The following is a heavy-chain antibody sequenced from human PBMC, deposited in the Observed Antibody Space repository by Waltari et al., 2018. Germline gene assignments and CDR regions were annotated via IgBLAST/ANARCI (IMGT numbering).Heavy chain of an antibody. CDR1: GYTFTDYY. CDR3: VYIAARRYYYYYMDV. D-gene: IGHD6-6*01. Sequence: EVQLVQSGAEVKKPGATVKISCKASGYTFTDYYMHWVQQAPGKGLEWMVRVESEDGVTIYAEKCQGRVTRTVDTSTATAYMELISLRSEDTAVYYCVYIAARRYYYYYMDVWGKGTTVTVSS. J-gene: IGHJ6*03. CDR2: VESEDGVT. V-gene: IGHV1-69-2*01.